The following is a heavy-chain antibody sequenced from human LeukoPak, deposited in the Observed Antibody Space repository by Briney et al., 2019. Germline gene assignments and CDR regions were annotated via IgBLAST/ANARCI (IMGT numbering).Heavy chain of an antibody. CDR2: IYRGDNT. CDR3: ARVMNYYGSGSYMSPFDY. D-gene: IGHD3-10*01. V-gene: IGHV3-66*01. J-gene: IGHJ4*02. Sequence: GGSLRLSCAASGFTVNSDYMNWVRQAPGKGLESVSIIYRGDNTYYADSVKGRFTISRDNSKNTLYLQMNSLRVEDTAVYYCARVMNYYGSGSYMSPFDYRGQGTLVTVSS. CDR1: GFTVNSDY.